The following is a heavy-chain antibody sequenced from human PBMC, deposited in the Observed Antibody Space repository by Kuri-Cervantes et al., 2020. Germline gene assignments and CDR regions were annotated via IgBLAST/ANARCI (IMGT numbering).Heavy chain of an antibody. CDR1: GYSISSGYY. CDR3: ARVRSVAVAVFDY. J-gene: IGHJ4*02. CDR2: IYHSGST. Sequence: GSLRLSCAVSGYSISSGYYWGWIRQPPGKGLEWIGSIYHSGSTYYNPSLKSRITMSVDTSKNQFYLKLSSVTAADTAVYYCARVRSVAVAVFDYWGQGTLVTDSS. V-gene: IGHV4-38-2*01. D-gene: IGHD6-19*01.